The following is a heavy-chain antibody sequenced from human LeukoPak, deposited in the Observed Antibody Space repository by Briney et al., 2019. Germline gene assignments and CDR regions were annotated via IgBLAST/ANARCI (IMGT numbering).Heavy chain of an antibody. Sequence: ASVKVSCKASGGTFSSYAISRVRQAPGQGLEWMGWISAYNGNTNYAQKLQGRVTMTTDTSTSTAYMELRSLRSDDTAVYYCARDGGGGWFDPWGQGTLVTVSS. J-gene: IGHJ5*02. CDR2: ISAYNGNT. D-gene: IGHD3-10*01. CDR1: GGTFSSYA. CDR3: ARDGGGGWFDP. V-gene: IGHV1-18*01.